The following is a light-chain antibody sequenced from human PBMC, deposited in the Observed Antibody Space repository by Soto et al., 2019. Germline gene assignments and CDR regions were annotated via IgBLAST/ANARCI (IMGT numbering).Light chain of an antibody. CDR3: QQRGA. Sequence: EVVLTQSPVTLSLSPGERATLSCRASQSVDSSLAWYQQKLGQAPRLLIYDASNRATGIPGRFSGSGSGTDFTLTISSLEPEDFAVYYCQQRGAFGQGTKVEIK. CDR2: DAS. CDR1: QSVDSS. V-gene: IGKV3-11*01. J-gene: IGKJ2*01.